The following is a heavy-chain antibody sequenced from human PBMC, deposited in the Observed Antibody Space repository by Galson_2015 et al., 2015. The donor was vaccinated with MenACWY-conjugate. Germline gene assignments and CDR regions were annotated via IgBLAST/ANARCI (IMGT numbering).Heavy chain of an antibody. CDR2: ISGSGDNT. J-gene: IGHJ5*02. CDR1: GFSFSRHT. D-gene: IGHD3-10*01. Sequence: SLRLSCAASGFSFSRHTMTWVRQAPGKGLEWVSTISGSGDNTYYPDSVKGRFTIHRDNSKNTLFLQMNSLRAEDTAVYHCARELYYFGSLGWFDPWGQGTLVTVSS. V-gene: IGHV3-23*01. CDR3: ARELYYFGSLGWFDP.